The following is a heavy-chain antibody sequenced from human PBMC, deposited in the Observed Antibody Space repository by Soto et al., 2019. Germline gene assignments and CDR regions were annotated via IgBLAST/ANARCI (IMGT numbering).Heavy chain of an antibody. J-gene: IGHJ2*01. CDR3: AKNLGGPQATWFIDF. CDR1: GFIFSGYA. Sequence: EVQLLESGGDLVQPGGSLRLSCAASGFIFSGYAMSWVRQAPGKGLEWVSTVTNGGGGGIYYADSVRGRFTISRDNAKRPLYLQMTSLSAGDTALLCWAKNLGGPQATWFIDFWGRGTLVTVSS. V-gene: IGHV3-23*01. CDR2: VTNGGGGGI.